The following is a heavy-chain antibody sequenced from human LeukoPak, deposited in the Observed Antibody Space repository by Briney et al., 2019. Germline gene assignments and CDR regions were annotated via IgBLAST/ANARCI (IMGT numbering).Heavy chain of an antibody. D-gene: IGHD3-22*01. V-gene: IGHV1-2*06. CDR2: INPNSGGT. J-gene: IGHJ3*02. CDR3: ASLVNYYDSSGYIGDAFDI. CDR1: GYTFTGYY. Sequence: GASVKVSCKASGYTFTGYYMHWVRQAPGQGPEWMGRINPNSGGTNYAQKFHGRVTMTRDTSISTAYMELSRLRSDDTAVYYCASLVNYYDSSGYIGDAFDIWGQGTMVTVSS.